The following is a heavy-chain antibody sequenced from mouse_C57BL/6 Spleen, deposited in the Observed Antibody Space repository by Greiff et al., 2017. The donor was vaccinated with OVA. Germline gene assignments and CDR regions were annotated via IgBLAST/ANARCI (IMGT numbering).Heavy chain of an antibody. CDR3: ARNYEAY. V-gene: IGHV1-85*01. J-gene: IGHJ2*01. CDR1: GYTFTSYD. Sequence: VKLMESGPELVKPGASVKLSCKASGYTFTSYDINWVKHRPGQGLEWIGWIYPRDGSTKYNEKFKGKATLTVDKSSSTAYMELHSLTSEDSAVYFCARNYEAYWGQGTTLTVSS. CDR2: IYPRDGST. D-gene: IGHD1-1*01.